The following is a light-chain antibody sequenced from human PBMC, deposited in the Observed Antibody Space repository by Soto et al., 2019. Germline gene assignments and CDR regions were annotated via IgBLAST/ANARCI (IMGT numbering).Light chain of an antibody. J-gene: IGKJ5*01. CDR1: QSVSRT. V-gene: IGKV3-15*01. Sequence: EIVLTQSPGTLSLSPGERATLSCRTSQSVSRTSLAWYQQKPGQAPRLLIYDASTRATGIPARFSGSGSGTEFTLTISSLQSEDFAVYYCQQYNNWPITFGQGTRREIK. CDR3: QQYNNWPIT. CDR2: DAS.